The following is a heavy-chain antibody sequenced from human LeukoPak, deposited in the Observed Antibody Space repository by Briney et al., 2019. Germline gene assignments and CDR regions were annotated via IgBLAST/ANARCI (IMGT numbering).Heavy chain of an antibody. D-gene: IGHD3-22*01. J-gene: IGHJ4*02. CDR1: GFTFGIYA. Sequence: GGSLRLSCTASGFTFGIYAMSWVRQAPGKGLEWVSTMSGSGDSTYYADSVKGRFTVSRDNSKNTLYLQMNSLRAEDTAVYFCANPDSSGFYFSIRFDFWGQGTLVTVSS. CDR2: MSGSGDST. V-gene: IGHV3-23*01. CDR3: ANPDSSGFYFSIRFDF.